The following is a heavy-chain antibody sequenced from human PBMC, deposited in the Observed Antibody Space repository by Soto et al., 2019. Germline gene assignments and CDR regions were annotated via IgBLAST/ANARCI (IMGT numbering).Heavy chain of an antibody. CDR2: ISSSSSYI. J-gene: IGHJ6*02. V-gene: IGHV3-21*01. D-gene: IGHD6-19*01. CDR1: GFTFSSYS. Sequence: GGSLRLSCAASGFTFSSYSMNWVRQAPGKGLEWVSSISSSSSYIYYADSVKGRFTISRDNAKNSLYLQMNSLRAEDTAVYYCARDKVAGSPYYGMDVWGQGTTVTVSS. CDR3: ARDKVAGSPYYGMDV.